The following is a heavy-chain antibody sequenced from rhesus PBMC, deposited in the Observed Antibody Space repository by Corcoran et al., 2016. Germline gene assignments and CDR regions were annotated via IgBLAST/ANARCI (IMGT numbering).Heavy chain of an antibody. CDR1: GDSLRRNY. CDR3: VRSSNPNDEFAY. J-gene: IGHJ4*01. CDR2: IFGSAGRT. Sequence: QVQLQESGPGLVTPAETLPLTCAVSGDSLRRNYGNWLRQAPGKGLGWIGRIFGSAGRTDNTPSLKSRLTISRDTSKNQFSLKVTSVTAADTAVYYCVRSSNPNDEFAYWGQGILVTVSS. D-gene: IGHD1-14*01. V-gene: IGHV4S2*01.